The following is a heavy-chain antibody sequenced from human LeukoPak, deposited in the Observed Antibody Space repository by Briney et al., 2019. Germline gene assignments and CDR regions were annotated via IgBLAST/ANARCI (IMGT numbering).Heavy chain of an antibody. CDR2: ISSSSSYI. CDR1: GFTFSSYS. Sequence: GGALRLSCAASGFTFSSYSMNWVRQAPGKGLEWVSSISSSSSYIYYADSVKGRFTISRDNAKNSLYLQMNSLRAEDTAVYYCARGAGGKTDYWGQGTLVTVSS. V-gene: IGHV3-21*01. J-gene: IGHJ4*02. CDR3: ARGAGGKTDY. D-gene: IGHD2-8*02.